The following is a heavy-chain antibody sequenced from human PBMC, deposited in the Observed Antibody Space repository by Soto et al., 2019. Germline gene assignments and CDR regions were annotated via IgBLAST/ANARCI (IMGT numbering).Heavy chain of an antibody. CDR1: GFTFGDYA. V-gene: IGHV3-49*03. Sequence: GGSLRLSCTASGFTFGDYAMSWFRQAPGKGLEWVVFIRSKAYGGTTEYAASVKGRFTISRDDSKSIAYLQMNSLKTEDTAVYYCTREQRSYDFWSGYYLNWFDPWGQGTLVTVSS. CDR3: TREQRSYDFWSGYYLNWFDP. J-gene: IGHJ5*02. D-gene: IGHD3-3*01. CDR2: IRSKAYGGTT.